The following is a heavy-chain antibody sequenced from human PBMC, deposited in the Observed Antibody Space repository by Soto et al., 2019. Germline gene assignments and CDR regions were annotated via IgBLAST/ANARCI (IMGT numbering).Heavy chain of an antibody. D-gene: IGHD1-7*01. V-gene: IGHV3-23*01. CDR3: AKDPNYSVFDY. J-gene: IGHJ4*02. CDR1: GFTFSSYS. Sequence: GGSLRLSCSASGFTFSSYSMSWVRQAPGKGLEWVSAISGSGGSTYYTDSVKGRFTISRDNSKNKLYLQMNSLRAEDTAVYYCAKDPNYSVFDYWGQGTLVTVSS. CDR2: ISGSGGST.